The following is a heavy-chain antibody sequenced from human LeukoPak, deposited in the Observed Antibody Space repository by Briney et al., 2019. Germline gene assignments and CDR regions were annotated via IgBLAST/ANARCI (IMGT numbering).Heavy chain of an antibody. D-gene: IGHD2-21*02. CDR1: GGSFSGYY. V-gene: IGHV4-34*01. CDR2: INHSGST. CDR3: ARRCGGDCPILFDY. Sequence: SETLSLTCAVYGGSFSGYYWSWIRQPPGKGLEWIGEINHSGSTNYDPSLKSRVTISVDTSKNQFSLKLSSVTAADTAVYYCARRCGGDCPILFDYWGQGTLVTVSS. J-gene: IGHJ4*02.